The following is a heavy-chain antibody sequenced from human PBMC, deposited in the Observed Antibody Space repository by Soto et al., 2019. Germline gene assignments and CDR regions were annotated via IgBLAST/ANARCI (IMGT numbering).Heavy chain of an antibody. CDR2: ITSGGGST. D-gene: IGHD3-3*01. J-gene: IGHJ6*02. CDR1: GFTFSSYA. V-gene: IGHV3-23*01. CDR3: ARETVTIFSVSGMDV. Sequence: PGRPLRLSCAASGFTFSSYAMSWVSQAPGKGLEWVSAITSGGGSTYYADSVKGRFTISRDNSKNTLYLQMNSLRAEDTAVYYCARETVTIFSVSGMDVWGQGTTGTVSS.